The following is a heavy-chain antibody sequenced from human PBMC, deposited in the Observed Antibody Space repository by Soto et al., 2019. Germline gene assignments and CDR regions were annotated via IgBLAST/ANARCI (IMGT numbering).Heavy chain of an antibody. Sequence: EASVKVSCKASGYTFTSYYMHWVRQAPGQGLEWMGIINPNSGNTGYAQKFQGRVTMTRNTSISTAYMELSSLRSEDTAVYYCARLYEYYYDSSGYYPDAFDIWGQGTMVTVSS. D-gene: IGHD3-22*01. V-gene: IGHV1-8*02. CDR3: ARLYEYYYDSSGYYPDAFDI. CDR1: GYTFTSYY. CDR2: INPNSGNT. J-gene: IGHJ3*02.